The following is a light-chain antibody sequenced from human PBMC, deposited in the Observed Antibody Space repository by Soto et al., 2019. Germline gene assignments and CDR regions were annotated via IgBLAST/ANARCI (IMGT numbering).Light chain of an antibody. J-gene: IGKJ1*01. Sequence: EIVLTESPGTLSLSPGERATLSCRASQSASSSYLAWYQQKPGQAPSLLIYGASTRATGIPARFSGSGSGTDFTLTISNLQAEDVAVYYCHQYLTNSWTFGQGTKVDIK. CDR3: HQYLTNSWT. CDR1: QSASSSY. V-gene: IGKV3-20*01. CDR2: GAS.